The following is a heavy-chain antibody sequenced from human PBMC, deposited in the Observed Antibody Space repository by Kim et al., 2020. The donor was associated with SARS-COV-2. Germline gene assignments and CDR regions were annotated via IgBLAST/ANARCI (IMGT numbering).Heavy chain of an antibody. J-gene: IGHJ6*02. CDR2: IWYDGSNK. CDR3: AREGYYDLWSGYTASITNYSGMDD. D-gene: IGHD3-3*01. V-gene: IGHV3-33*01. CDR1: GFTFSSYG. Sequence: GGSLRLSCAASGFTFSSYGMHWVRQAPGKGLEWVAVIWYDGSNKYYADSVKGRFTISRDNSKNTLYLQMNSLRAEDTAVYYCAREGYYDLWSGYTASITNYSGMDDWGQGTTVTVSS.